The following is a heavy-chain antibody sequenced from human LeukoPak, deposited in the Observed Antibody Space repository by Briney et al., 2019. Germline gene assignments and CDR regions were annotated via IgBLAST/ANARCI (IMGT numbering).Heavy chain of an antibody. D-gene: IGHD2-2*01. CDR2: ISYDGSNQ. V-gene: IGHV3-30-3*01. CDR1: GFTFSSNA. Sequence: GGSLRLSCAASGFTFSSNAMYWVRQSPGRGLEWVALISYDGSNQYYADSVKGRFTISRDNSKNTLSLQMNSLTTEDTAVYYCVSGFCSSTSCYFDYWGQGTLVTVSS. J-gene: IGHJ4*02. CDR3: VSGFCSSTSCYFDY.